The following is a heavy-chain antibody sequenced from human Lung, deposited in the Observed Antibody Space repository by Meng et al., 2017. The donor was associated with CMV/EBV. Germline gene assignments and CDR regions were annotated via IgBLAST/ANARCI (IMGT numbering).Heavy chain of an antibody. D-gene: IGHD2-2*02. CDR3: ARIVVPAAIDY. Sequence: GESXKISCAASGFTVSSNYMSWVCQAPGKGLEWVSVIYSGGSTYYADSVKGRFTISRDNSKNTLYLQMNSLRAEDTAVYYCARIVVPAAIDYWGQGTLVTVSS. V-gene: IGHV3-53*01. CDR2: IYSGGST. J-gene: IGHJ4*02. CDR1: GFTVSSNY.